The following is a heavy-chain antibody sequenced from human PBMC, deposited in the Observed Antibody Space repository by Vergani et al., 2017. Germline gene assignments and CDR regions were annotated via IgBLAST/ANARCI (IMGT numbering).Heavy chain of an antibody. D-gene: IGHD1-26*01. CDR1: GFTFSSYG. V-gene: IGHV3-33*01. J-gene: IGHJ4*02. CDR3: ARTAYSGSYYFDY. Sequence: QVQLVESGGGVVQPGRSLRLSCAASGFTFSSYGMPWVRQAPGKGLEWVAVIWYDGSNKYYADSVKGRFTISRDNSKNTLYLQMNSLRAEDTAVYYCARTAYSGSYYFDYWGQGTLVTVSS. CDR2: IWYDGSNK.